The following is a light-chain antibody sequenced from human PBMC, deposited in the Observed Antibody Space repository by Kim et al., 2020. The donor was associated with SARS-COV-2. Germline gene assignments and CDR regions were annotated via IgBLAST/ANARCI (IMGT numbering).Light chain of an antibody. V-gene: IGLV2-14*03. CDR3: SSYSSSTAVL. Sequence: GQSITISCAGTNNDVGGFDYVSWYQQHPGKAPKLMIYDVFNRPSGVPNRFSASKSGNTASLTISGLHAEDEANYYCSSYSSSTAVLFGGGTQLTVL. CDR1: NNDVGGFDY. J-gene: IGLJ2*01. CDR2: DVF.